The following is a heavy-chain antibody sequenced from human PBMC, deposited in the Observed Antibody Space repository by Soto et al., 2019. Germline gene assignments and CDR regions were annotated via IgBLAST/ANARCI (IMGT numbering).Heavy chain of an antibody. CDR1: GGSISSYY. CDR2: IYYSGST. V-gene: IGHV4-59*08. D-gene: IGHD6-6*01. CDR3: ARYSPEYSSSSYLGY. Sequence: SETLSLTCTFSGGSISSYYWSWIRQPPGKGLEWIGYIYYSGSTNYNPSLKSRVTISVDTSKNQFSLKLSSVTAADTAVYYCARYSPEYSSSSYLGYWGQGTLVTVSS. J-gene: IGHJ4*02.